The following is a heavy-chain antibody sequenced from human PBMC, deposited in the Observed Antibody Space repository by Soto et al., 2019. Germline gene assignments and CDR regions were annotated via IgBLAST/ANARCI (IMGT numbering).Heavy chain of an antibody. CDR1: GFSLSYSGVG. D-gene: IGHD4-17*01. CDR2: IYWDDDK. J-gene: IGHJ4*02. CDR3: AHRRTNGVTSE. Sequence: QITLKESGPPLVKPTQTLTLTCTFSGFSLSYSGVGVGWIRQPPGKALESLALIYWDDDKRYSPSLESRLTITKDNSKNQVVLTMSNMEVVDTATYYCAHRRTNGVTSEWGQGILVTVSS. V-gene: IGHV2-5*02.